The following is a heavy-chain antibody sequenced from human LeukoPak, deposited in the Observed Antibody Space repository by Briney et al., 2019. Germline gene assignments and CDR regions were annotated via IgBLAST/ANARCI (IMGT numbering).Heavy chain of an antibody. V-gene: IGHV3-74*01. Sequence: GGSLRLSCRVSGFNFNTYWMHWVRRAPGKGLVWVSRMNNDGRVISYADSVKGRFTISRDNAKNTLYLQMNSLRAEDTAVYYCAREFEATGFWALDYWGQGTLVTASS. J-gene: IGHJ4*02. CDR2: MNNDGRVI. CDR1: GFNFNTYW. D-gene: IGHD3-16*01. CDR3: AREFEATGFWALDY.